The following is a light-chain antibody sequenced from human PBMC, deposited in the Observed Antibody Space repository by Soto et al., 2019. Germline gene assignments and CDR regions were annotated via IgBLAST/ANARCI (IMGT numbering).Light chain of an antibody. V-gene: IGLV2-14*01. CDR2: EVS. CDR3: SSYTSTGPYV. J-gene: IGLJ1*01. Sequence: QSVLTQPASVSGSPGQSITISCTGTSSDVGAYDFVSWYQQHPGKAPKYLIYEVSNRPSGVSDRFSGSKSGTTASLTISGLQDEDEADYYCSSYTSTGPYVFGTGTKLTVL. CDR1: SSDVGAYDF.